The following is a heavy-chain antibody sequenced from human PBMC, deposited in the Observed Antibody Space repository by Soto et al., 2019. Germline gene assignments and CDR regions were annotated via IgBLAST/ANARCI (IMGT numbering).Heavy chain of an antibody. CDR3: VKDVEWSLDF. Sequence: PGGSLRLSCAASGFTFGSYWMNWVRQAPGRGMEWVAKINEDGRDKYFADSVMGRFTISRDNSRNSVFLEMSSLRAEDTAIYYCVKDVEWSLDFWGKGALVTVS. J-gene: IGHJ4*02. CDR1: GFTFGSYW. CDR2: INEDGRDK. V-gene: IGHV3-7*03. D-gene: IGHD3-3*01.